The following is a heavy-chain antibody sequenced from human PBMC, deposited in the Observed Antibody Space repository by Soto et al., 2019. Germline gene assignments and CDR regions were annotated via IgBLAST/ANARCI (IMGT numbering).Heavy chain of an antibody. Sequence: SETLSLTCTVSGGSISSGDYYWSWIRQPPGKGLEWIGYIYYSGSTYYNPSLKSRVTISVDTSKNQFSLKLSSVTAADTAVYYCARVGATPYYYYFDSWGQGTPVTVSS. D-gene: IGHD3-22*01. CDR1: GGSISSGDYY. CDR3: ARVGATPYYYYFDS. J-gene: IGHJ4*02. CDR2: IYYSGST. V-gene: IGHV4-30-4*01.